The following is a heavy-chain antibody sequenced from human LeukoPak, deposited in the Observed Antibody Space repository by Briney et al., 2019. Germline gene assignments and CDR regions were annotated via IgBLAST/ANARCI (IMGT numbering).Heavy chain of an antibody. V-gene: IGHV1-18*01. CDR3: ASSSSLGGDY. J-gene: IGHJ4*02. D-gene: IGHD6-6*01. CDR1: GYTFISYA. CDR2: ISAYNGNT. Sequence: ASVKVSCKASGYTFISYAFNWVRQAPGQGLEWMGWISAYNGNTNYAQRLQGRVTMTTDTSTSTAYMELSSLRSEDTAVYYCASSSSLGGDYWGQGTLVTVSS.